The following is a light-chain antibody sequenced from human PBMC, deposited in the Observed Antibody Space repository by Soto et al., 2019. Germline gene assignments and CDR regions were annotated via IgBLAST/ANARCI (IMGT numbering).Light chain of an antibody. Sequence: EIVLTQSPGTLSLSPGERATLSCRASQSISSTYLAWYHQKPCQAPKLLVYGASSMATGVPDRFSGSGSGTDFTLTISRLEPEDFAVYYCQQYGSSRFTFGHGTKVDIK. J-gene: IGKJ3*01. CDR2: GAS. V-gene: IGKV3-20*01. CDR3: QQYGSSRFT. CDR1: QSISSTY.